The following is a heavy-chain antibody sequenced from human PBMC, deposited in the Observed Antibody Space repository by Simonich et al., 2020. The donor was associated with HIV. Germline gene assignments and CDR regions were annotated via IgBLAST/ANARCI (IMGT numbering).Heavy chain of an antibody. CDR3: ARDGWSYYNFWAGFGMDV. V-gene: IGHV4-38-2*02. CDR2: MFHSGGT. J-gene: IGHJ6*02. D-gene: IGHD3-3*01. CDR1: GYSINSGYY. Sequence: QVQLQESGPGLVKPSETLSLTCAVSGYSINSGYYWGWIRQPPGKGLEWIGSMFHSGGTYHTPSLKSRVTISVDTSKNQFSLKLSSVTAADTAVYYCARDGWSYYNFWAGFGMDVWGQGTTVTVSS.